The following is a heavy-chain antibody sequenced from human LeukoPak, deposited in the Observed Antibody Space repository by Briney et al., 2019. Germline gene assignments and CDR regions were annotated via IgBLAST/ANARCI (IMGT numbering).Heavy chain of an antibody. CDR2: INSDGSST. CDR1: GFIFSSHW. V-gene: IGHV3-74*01. CDR3: ARAGSFWHYVY. J-gene: IGHJ4*02. Sequence: PGGSLRLSCTSSGFIFSSHWMHWVRQAQGKGLVWVSRINSDGSSTSYADSVKGRFTISRDNAKNTLYLQMNSLRAEDTAVYYCARAGSFWHYVYWGQGTLVTVSS. D-gene: IGHD1-7*01.